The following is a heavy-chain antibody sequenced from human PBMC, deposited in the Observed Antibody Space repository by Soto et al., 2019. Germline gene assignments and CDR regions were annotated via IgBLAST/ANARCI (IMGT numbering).Heavy chain of an antibody. CDR1: GVTVSSNY. D-gene: IGHD6-19*01. Sequence: GGSLRLSCAASGVTVSSNYMIWVRQAPGKGLEWVSLIYSGGSTYYADSVKGRFTISRDNSKNTLYLQMNSLRGEDTAVYYCARKNTGWPDAFDIWGQGKMVTVSS. CDR3: ARKNTGWPDAFDI. V-gene: IGHV3-66*01. CDR2: IYSGGST. J-gene: IGHJ3*02.